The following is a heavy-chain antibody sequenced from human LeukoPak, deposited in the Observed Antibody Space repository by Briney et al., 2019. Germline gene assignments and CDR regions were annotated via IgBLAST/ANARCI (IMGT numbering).Heavy chain of an antibody. D-gene: IGHD4-17*01. CDR3: ARAFYGDYLDVWFDP. Sequence: PGESLQISCKGSGYSFTSYWIGWVRQLPGKGLEWMGIIYPGDSDTRYSPSFQGQVTISADKSISTAYLQWSSLKASDTAMYYCARAFYGDYLDVWFDPWGQGTLVTVSS. V-gene: IGHV5-51*01. CDR1: GYSFTSYW. CDR2: IYPGDSDT. J-gene: IGHJ5*02.